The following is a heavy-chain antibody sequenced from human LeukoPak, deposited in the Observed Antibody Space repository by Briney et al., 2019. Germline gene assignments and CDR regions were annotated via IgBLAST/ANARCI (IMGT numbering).Heavy chain of an antibody. Sequence: GGSLRLSCAASGFTFSSYGMSWVRQAPGKGLEWVSAISGSGGSTYYADSVKGRFTISRDNSKNTLYLQMNSLRAEDTAVYYCAKDASRNSNYYYYYYMDVWGKGTTVTVSS. V-gene: IGHV3-23*01. D-gene: IGHD4-11*01. CDR1: GFTFSSYG. J-gene: IGHJ6*03. CDR3: AKDASRNSNYYYYYYMDV. CDR2: ISGSGGST.